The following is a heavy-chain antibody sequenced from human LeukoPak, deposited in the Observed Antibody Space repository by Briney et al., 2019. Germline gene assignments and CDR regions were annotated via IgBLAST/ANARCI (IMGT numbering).Heavy chain of an antibody. Sequence: GGSLRLSCAASGFTFSNYAMRWVRQAPGKGLEWVANIKQDGSEKYYVDSVKGRFTISRDNAKNSLYLQMNSLRAEDTAVYYCARDLKSGSYYGYWGQGTLVTVSS. V-gene: IGHV3-7*01. CDR2: IKQDGSEK. CDR1: GFTFSNYA. J-gene: IGHJ4*02. CDR3: ARDLKSGSYYGY. D-gene: IGHD1-26*01.